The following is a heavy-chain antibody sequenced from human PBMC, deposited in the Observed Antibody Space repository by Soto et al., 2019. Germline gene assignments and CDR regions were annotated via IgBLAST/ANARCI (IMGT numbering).Heavy chain of an antibody. CDR3: ARDLSRGYSYGSDY. J-gene: IGHJ4*02. Sequence: GGSLRLSCEASGFTFSNYGINWVRQAPGKGLVWVSLFCSSSSTIYYAVSVKGRFTISRDISKNTLYLQMNSLRAEDTAVYYCARDLSRGYSYGSDYWGQGTLVTVSS. CDR1: GFTFSNYG. V-gene: IGHV3-48*01. CDR2: FCSSSSTI. D-gene: IGHD5-18*01.